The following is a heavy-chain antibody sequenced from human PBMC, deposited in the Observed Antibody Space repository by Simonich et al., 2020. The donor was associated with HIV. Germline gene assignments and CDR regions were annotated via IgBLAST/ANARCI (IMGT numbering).Heavy chain of an antibody. J-gene: IGHJ6*03. V-gene: IGHV4-34*01. D-gene: IGHD3-22*01. CDR1: GGSFSGYY. CDR3: ARGFHPDYYDSSGYYEDYYYYYYMDV. CDR2: INHSGTT. Sequence: QVQLQQWGAGLLKPSETLSLTCAVYGGSFSGYYWSWIRQPPGKGLEWIGEINHSGTTNYNPSRKSLVTISLDTSKNQCSLKLSSVTAADTAVYYCARGFHPDYYDSSGYYEDYYYYYYMDVWGKGTTVTVSS.